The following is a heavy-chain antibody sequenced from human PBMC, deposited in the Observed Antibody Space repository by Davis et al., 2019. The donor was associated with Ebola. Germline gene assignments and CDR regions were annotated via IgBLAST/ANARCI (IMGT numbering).Heavy chain of an antibody. CDR3: AREPYRGAYYFDS. V-gene: IGHV4-4*07. CDR2: IYSTGSA. Sequence: SETLSLTCTVSGGSISSYYWSWIRQPAGKGLEWLGHIYSTGSATYNPSLKSRLAMSVDTSKNQVSLKLTSVTAADTALYFCAREPYRGAYYFDSWGQGTLLTVSS. J-gene: IGHJ4*02. CDR1: GGSISSYY. D-gene: IGHD2-2*02.